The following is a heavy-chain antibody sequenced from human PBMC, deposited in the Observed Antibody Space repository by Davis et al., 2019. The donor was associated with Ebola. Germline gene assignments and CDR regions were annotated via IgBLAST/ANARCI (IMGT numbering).Heavy chain of an antibody. J-gene: IGHJ4*02. V-gene: IGHV1-2*02. CDR1: GYTITDYH. CDR3: ARLNKDSGTDY. CDR2: ISPDGRGT. Sequence: AASVKVSCKASGYTITDYHVHWVRQAPGQGLEWMAWISPDGRGTNYARKFQGRVTLTRDTSINTAYMELSSLRSDDTAIYYCARLNKDSGTDYWGQGTLVTVSS. D-gene: IGHD3-10*01.